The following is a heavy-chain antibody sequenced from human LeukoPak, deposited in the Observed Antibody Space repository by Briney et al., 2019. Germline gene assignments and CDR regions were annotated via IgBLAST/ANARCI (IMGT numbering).Heavy chain of an antibody. CDR2: INHSGST. CDR1: GGSFSGYY. V-gene: IGHV4-34*01. CDR3: ASYYDILTGYFSY. D-gene: IGHD3-9*01. J-gene: IGHJ4*02. Sequence: SETLSLTCAVYGGSFSGYYWSWIRQPPGKGLEWIGEINHSGSTNYNPSLESRVTISVDTSKNQFSLKLSSVTAADTAVYYCASYYDILTGYFSYWGQGTLVTVSS.